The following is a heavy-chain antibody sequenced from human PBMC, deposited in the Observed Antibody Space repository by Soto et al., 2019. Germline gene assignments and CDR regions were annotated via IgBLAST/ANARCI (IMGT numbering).Heavy chain of an antibody. CDR2: ISSGGTSI. CDR3: AREFRAYDSGPPPGY. CDR1: GFTFSDYY. D-gene: IGHD5-12*01. J-gene: IGHJ4*02. V-gene: IGHV3-11*01. Sequence: QVHLVESGGGLVKPGGTLRLSCAASGFTFSDYYMTWMRQAPGKGLEWVSYISSGGTSIYYADSVKGRFTISRDNVKNSLYLQMSSLRAEDTAVYYCAREFRAYDSGPPPGYWGQGTLVTVSS.